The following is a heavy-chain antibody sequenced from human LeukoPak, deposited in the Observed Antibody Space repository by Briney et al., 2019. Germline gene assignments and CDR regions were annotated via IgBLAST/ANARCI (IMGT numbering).Heavy chain of an antibody. CDR3: ARGSSNWSKFYFDS. V-gene: IGHV3-21*01. CDR2: ISSASSYI. CDR1: GFTFSSYA. D-gene: IGHD6-13*01. J-gene: IGHJ4*02. Sequence: GGSLRLSCAASGFTFSSYAMNWVRQAPGKGLEWVASISSASSYIYYAVSVKGRFTISRDNAKNSLYLQMISLRAEDTAVYYCARGSSNWSKFYFDSWGQGTLVTVSS.